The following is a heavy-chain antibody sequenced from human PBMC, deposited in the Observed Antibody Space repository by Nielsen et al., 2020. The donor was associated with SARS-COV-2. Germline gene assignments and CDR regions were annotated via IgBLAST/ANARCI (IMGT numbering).Heavy chain of an antibody. CDR3: ARITPSSGWDY. D-gene: IGHD6-19*01. CDR2: INAGNGNT. Sequence: ASVKVSCKASGYSFTSYAMHWVRQAPGQSLEWMGWINAGNGNTKYSQKFQGRVTMTRDTSANTAYMELSSLSSEDTAVYYCARITPSSGWDYWGQGNLVTVSS. J-gene: IGHJ4*02. V-gene: IGHV1-3*01. CDR1: GYSFTSYA.